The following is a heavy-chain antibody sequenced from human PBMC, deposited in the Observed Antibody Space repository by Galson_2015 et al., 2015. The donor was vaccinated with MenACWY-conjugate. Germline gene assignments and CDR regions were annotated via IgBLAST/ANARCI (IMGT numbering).Heavy chain of an antibody. CDR2: INSDGSST. J-gene: IGHJ5*02. CDR1: GFTFSSYW. D-gene: IGHD6-13*01. CDR3: ARGGQGLAAAEDNWFDP. V-gene: IGHV3-74*01. Sequence: SLRLSCAASGFTFSSYWMHWVRQGPGKGLVWVSRINSDGSSTNCADSVKGRFTISRDNAKNTLYLQMNSLGAEDTAVYYCARGGQGLAAAEDNWFDPWGQGTLVTVSS.